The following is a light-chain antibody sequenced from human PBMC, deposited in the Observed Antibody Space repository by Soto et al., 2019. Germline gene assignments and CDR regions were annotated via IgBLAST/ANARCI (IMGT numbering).Light chain of an antibody. V-gene: IGKV3-11*01. Sequence: EIVLTQSPGTLSLSPWERSTLSCKASQTVSSYLLWYQKKPGQAPRLLIYDASNRASGTPARLSGSGYETDLTITISSIEHEDFEVYYCQHRMNWTLTFGHGTRLEIK. CDR2: DAS. CDR3: QHRMNWTLT. J-gene: IGKJ5*01. CDR1: QTVSSY.